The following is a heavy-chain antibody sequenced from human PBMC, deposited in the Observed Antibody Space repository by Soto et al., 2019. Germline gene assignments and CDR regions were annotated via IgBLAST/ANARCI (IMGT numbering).Heavy chain of an antibody. D-gene: IGHD2-21*02. V-gene: IGHV4-59*01. J-gene: IGHJ4*02. CDR3: AREDFSCGGDCYPAGLDY. CDR2: IYYSGST. CDR1: GGSTSSYY. Sequence: PSETLSLTCTVSGGSTSSYYWSWIRQPPGKGLEWIGYIYYSGSTNYNPSLKSRVTISVDTSKNQFSLKLSSVTAADTAVYYCAREDFSCGGDCYPAGLDYWGQGTLVTVSS.